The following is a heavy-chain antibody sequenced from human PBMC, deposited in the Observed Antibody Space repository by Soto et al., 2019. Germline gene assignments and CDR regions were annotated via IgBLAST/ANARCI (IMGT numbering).Heavy chain of an antibody. CDR2: TYYRSKWYN. Sequence: SQTLSLTCAISGDSVSSNSAAWNWIRQSLSRGLEWLGRTYYRSKWYNDYAVSVKSRITINPDTSKNQFSLQLNSVTPEDTAVYYCARVGGTTPSGMDVWGQGTTVTVSS. V-gene: IGHV6-1*01. J-gene: IGHJ6*02. CDR1: GDSVSSNSAA. D-gene: IGHD1-7*01. CDR3: ARVGGTTPSGMDV.